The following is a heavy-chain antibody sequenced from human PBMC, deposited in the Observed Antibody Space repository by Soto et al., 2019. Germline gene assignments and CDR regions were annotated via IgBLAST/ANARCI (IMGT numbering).Heavy chain of an antibody. J-gene: IGHJ6*02. CDR2: ISENGGTT. CDR3: ARDRSLIFAIPPYGMDV. CDR1: GFTFSSHE. D-gene: IGHD2-21*01. Sequence: PGGSLRLSCVVSGFTFSSHEMNWVRQAPGKGPEWVSKISENGGTTSYADSVKGRFTISRDNARDSLYLHMDSLRAEDTAVYSCARDRSLIFAIPPYGMDVWGQGTTVTVSS. V-gene: IGHV3-48*03.